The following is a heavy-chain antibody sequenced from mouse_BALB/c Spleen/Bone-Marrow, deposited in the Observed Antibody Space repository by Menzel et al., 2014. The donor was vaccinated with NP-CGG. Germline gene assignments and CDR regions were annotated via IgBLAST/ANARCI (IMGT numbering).Heavy chain of an antibody. V-gene: IGHV1-54*01. CDR1: GYAFTNYL. Sequence: QVQLQQSGAELVRPGTSVKVSCKASGYAFTNYLIEWAKQRPGQGLEWIGVINPGSGGTNYNEKFKAKATLTADKSSSTAYMQLSSLTSDDSAVYFCARCLTGTSAMDYWGRGTSVTVSS. J-gene: IGHJ4*01. CDR2: INPGSGGT. CDR3: ARCLTGTSAMDY. D-gene: IGHD4-1*01.